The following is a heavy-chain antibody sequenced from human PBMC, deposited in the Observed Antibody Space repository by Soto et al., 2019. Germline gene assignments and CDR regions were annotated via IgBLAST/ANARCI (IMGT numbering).Heavy chain of an antibody. D-gene: IGHD3-3*01. Sequence: SETLSLTCTVSGDSIRSYYWTWIRQPPGRGLEWIGHVYYGGSTNYNPSLQSRVTISLDTSKNQFSLRLTSMAAADAAVYYCAGEGALATFGVVWGQGTRVTVSS. CDR1: GDSIRSYY. CDR3: AGEGALATFGVV. J-gene: IGHJ4*02. V-gene: IGHV4-59*01. CDR2: VYYGGST.